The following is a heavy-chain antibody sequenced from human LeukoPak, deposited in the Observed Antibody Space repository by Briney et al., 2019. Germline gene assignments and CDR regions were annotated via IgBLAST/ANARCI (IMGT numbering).Heavy chain of an antibody. J-gene: IGHJ4*02. V-gene: IGHV3-11*01. CDR2: ISSSGSTI. D-gene: IGHD3-10*01. Sequence: GGSLRLSCAASGFTFSDYYMSWIRQAPGKGLEWVSYISSSGSTIYYADFVKGRFTISRDNAKNSLYLQMNSLRAEDTAVYYCARDRVYYGSGSYFLDWGQGTLVTVSS. CDR3: ARDRVYYGSGSYFLD. CDR1: GFTFSDYY.